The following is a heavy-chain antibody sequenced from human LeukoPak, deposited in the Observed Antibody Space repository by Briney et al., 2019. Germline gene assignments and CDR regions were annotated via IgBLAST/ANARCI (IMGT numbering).Heavy chain of an antibody. V-gene: IGHV3-66*01. CDR1: GFTFSSFW. Sequence: GGSLRLSCAASGFTFSSFWMKWVRQAPGKGLEWVSVIYTGGTTYYADSVKGRFTISRDNSKNTLYLQMNNLRAEDTAVYYCARARGPGGDLAFDIWGQGTMVTVSS. CDR3: ARARGPGGDLAFDI. J-gene: IGHJ3*02. D-gene: IGHD4-17*01. CDR2: IYTGGTT.